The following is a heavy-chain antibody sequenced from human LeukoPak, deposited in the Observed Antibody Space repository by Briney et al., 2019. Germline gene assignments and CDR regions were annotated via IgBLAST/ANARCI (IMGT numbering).Heavy chain of an antibody. CDR2: ISYDGSNK. Sequence: GGSLRLSCAASGFTSSSYAMHWVRQAPGKGLEWVAVISYDGSNKYYADSVKGRFTISRDNSKNTLYLQMNSLRAEDTAVYYCARDDLSVYYGSGSYYLYWGQGTLVTVS. J-gene: IGHJ4*02. CDR1: GFTSSSYA. D-gene: IGHD3-10*01. V-gene: IGHV3-30*04. CDR3: ARDDLSVYYGSGSYYLY.